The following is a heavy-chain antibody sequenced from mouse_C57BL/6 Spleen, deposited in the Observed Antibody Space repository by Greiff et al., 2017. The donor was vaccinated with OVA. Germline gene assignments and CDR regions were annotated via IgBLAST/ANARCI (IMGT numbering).Heavy chain of an antibody. D-gene: IGHD1-1*02. CDR2: IDPSDSYT. V-gene: IGHV1-50*01. CDR3: ARRGVARAMDY. Sequence: QVQLQQPGAELVKPGASVKLSCKASGYTFTSYWMPWVQQRPGPVLAWIGEIDPSDSYTNYNQKFKGKATLTVDTSSSTAYMQLSSLTSEDSAVYYCARRGVARAMDYWGQGTSVTVSS. J-gene: IGHJ4*01. CDR1: GYTFTSYW.